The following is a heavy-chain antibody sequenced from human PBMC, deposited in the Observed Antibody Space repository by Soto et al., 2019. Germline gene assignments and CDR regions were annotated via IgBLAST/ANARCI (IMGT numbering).Heavy chain of an antibody. D-gene: IGHD2-2*01. V-gene: IGHV3-7*01. CDR2: IKQDGSEK. CDR3: ARDRTIVVVPAAIWFWFDP. Sequence: EVQLVESGGGLVQPGGSLRLSCAASGFTFSSYWMSWVRQAPGKGLEWVANIKQDGSEKYYVDSVKGRFTISRENAKNSLYLQMNSLRSEDTAVYYCARDRTIVVVPAAIWFWFDPWGQGTLVTVSS. CDR1: GFTFSSYW. J-gene: IGHJ5*02.